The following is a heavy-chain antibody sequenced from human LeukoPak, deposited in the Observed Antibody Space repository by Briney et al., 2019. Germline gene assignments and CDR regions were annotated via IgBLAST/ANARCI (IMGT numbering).Heavy chain of an antibody. CDR1: GFTFSSYW. D-gene: IGHD5-18*01. CDR2: INSDGSST. CDR3: ARELADTAMVTSFYGMDV. J-gene: IGHJ6*02. Sequence: GGSLRLSCAASGFTFSSYWMHWVRQAPGKGLVWVSRINSDGSSTSYADSVKGRFTISRDNAKNTLYLQMNSLRAEDTAVYYCARELADTAMVTSFYGMDVWGQGTTVTVSS. V-gene: IGHV3-74*01.